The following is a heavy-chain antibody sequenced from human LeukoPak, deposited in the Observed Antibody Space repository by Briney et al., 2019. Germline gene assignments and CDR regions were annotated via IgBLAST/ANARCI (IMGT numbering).Heavy chain of an antibody. CDR1: GYTFTSYA. D-gene: IGHD3-10*01. CDR3: ARDDKYSGPRGYYYGMDV. Sequence: ASVKVSCKASGYTFTSYAMNWVRQAPGQGLEWMGWINTNTGNPTYAQGFTGRFVFSLDTSVSTAYLQISSLKAEDTAAYYCARDDKYSGPRGYYYGMDVWGQGTTVTVSS. J-gene: IGHJ6*02. CDR2: INTNTGNP. V-gene: IGHV7-4-1*02.